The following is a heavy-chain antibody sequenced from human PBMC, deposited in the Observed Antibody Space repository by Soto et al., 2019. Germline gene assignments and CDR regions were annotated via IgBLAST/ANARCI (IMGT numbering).Heavy chain of an antibody. CDR1: DASISGGDFY. CDR2: IYYSGTT. Sequence: QVQLEESGPGVVKPSQTLSLTCTVSDASISGGDFYWSWIRQPPGKGLEWIGNIYYSGTTYYNPSLKSRLTISLDTPKSQFSLQLNSVTAADTAVYYCARVSETPAHYYYYSMDVWGQRTTVTVSS. V-gene: IGHV4-30-4*01. D-gene: IGHD3-10*01. J-gene: IGHJ6*02. CDR3: ARVSETPAHYYYYSMDV.